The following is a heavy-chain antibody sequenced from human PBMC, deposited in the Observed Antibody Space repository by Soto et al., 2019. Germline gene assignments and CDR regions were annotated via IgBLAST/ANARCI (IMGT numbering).Heavy chain of an antibody. Sequence: PGGSLRLSCAASGFTFSSYAMHWVRQAPGKGLEWVAVISYDGSNKYYADSVKGRFTISRDNSKNTLYLQMNSLRAEDTAVYYCARAVVGVGELTPGGIYYYYGMDVWGQGTTVTVSS. D-gene: IGHD3-10*01. V-gene: IGHV3-30-3*01. CDR3: ARAVVGVGELTPGGIYYYYGMDV. J-gene: IGHJ6*02. CDR2: ISYDGSNK. CDR1: GFTFSSYA.